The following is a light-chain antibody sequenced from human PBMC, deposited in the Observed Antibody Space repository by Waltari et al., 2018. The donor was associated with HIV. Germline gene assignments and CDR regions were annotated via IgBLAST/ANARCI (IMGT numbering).Light chain of an antibody. J-gene: IGLJ3*02. Sequence: QSALTQPRSVSGSPGQSVTISCTRTSIAVAGYNFVSWYQQHPGNAPKLMIYDVTKRPSGVPDRFSGSKSGNTASLTISGLQAEDEADYYCFSYATGSYWVFGGGTKLTAL. CDR1: SIAVAGYNF. CDR2: DVT. CDR3: FSYATGSYWV. V-gene: IGLV2-11*01.